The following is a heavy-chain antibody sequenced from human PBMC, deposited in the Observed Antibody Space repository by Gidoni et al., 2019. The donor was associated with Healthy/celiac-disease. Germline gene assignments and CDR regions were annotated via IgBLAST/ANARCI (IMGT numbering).Heavy chain of an antibody. J-gene: IGHJ4*02. CDR2: IGYDGSNK. CDR3: ARGYGLPHYDY. D-gene: IGHD4-17*01. Sequence: QVQLVESGGGVVQPGRSLRLSCAASGFTFSSYGMHWVRQAPGKGLEWVAVIGYDGSNKYYADSVKGRFTISRDNSKNTLYLQMNSLRAEDTAVDYCARGYGLPHYDYWGQGTLVTVSS. CDR1: GFTFSSYG. V-gene: IGHV3-33*08.